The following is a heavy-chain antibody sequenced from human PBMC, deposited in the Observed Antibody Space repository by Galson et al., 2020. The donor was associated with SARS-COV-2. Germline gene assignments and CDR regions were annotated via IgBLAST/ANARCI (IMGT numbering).Heavy chain of an antibody. CDR2: IYWDDDK. CDR3: ARRASLVGRDGYSD. J-gene: IGHJ4*02. CDR1: GFSLSTSGVG. V-gene: IGHV2-5*02. Sequence: SGPTLVKPTQTLTLTCTFSGFSLSTSGVGVGWIRQPPGKALEWLALIYWDDDKRYSPSLKSRLTISKDTSKNRVVLTMTNMDPVDTAAYYGARRASLVGRDGYSDWGQGTLGTVSS. D-gene: IGHD4-4*01.